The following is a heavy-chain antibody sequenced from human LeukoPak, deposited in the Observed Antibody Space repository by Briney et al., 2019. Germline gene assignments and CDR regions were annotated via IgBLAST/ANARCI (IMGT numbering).Heavy chain of an antibody. D-gene: IGHD3-3*01. CDR3: ARRGFGYDDFWKIDP. CDR2: NNHNKIT. J-gene: IGHJ5*02. Sequence: SETLSLTCAVSGGSFSGFYWSWIRQSPGKGLEWIGENNHNKITKYNPSLKSRVTISVDTSKNQFSLKMTSVTAADTAVYYCARRGFGYDDFWKIDPWSQGILVIVSS. CDR1: GGSFSGFY. V-gene: IGHV4-34*01.